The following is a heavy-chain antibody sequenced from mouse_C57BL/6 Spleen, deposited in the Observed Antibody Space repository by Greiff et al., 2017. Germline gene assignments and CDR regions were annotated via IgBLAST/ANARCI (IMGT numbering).Heavy chain of an antibody. CDR1: GFTFSSYA. CDR2: ISDGGSYT. Sequence: EVKLMESGGGLVKPGGSLKLSCEASGFTFSSYAMSWVRQTPEKRLEWVATISDGGSYTYYPDNVKGRFTISRDNAKNNLYLQMGHLKSEDTAMYYCANMDYWGQGTSVTVSS. V-gene: IGHV5-4*03. J-gene: IGHJ4*01. CDR3: ANMDY.